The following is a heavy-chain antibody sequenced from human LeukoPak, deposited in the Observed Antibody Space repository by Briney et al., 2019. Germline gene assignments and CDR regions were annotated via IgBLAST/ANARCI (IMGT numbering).Heavy chain of an antibody. J-gene: IGHJ4*02. V-gene: IGHV3-21*01. CDR2: ISSSSSYI. CDR1: GFTFSSYS. CDR3: ARGRSGYGGNYD. D-gene: IGHD4/OR15-4a*01. Sequence: PGGSLRLSCAASGFTFSSYSMNWVRQAPGKGLEWVSSISSSSSYIYYADSVMGRFTISRDNAKNSLYLQMNGLRAEDTAVYYCARGRSGYGGNYDWGQGTLVTVSS.